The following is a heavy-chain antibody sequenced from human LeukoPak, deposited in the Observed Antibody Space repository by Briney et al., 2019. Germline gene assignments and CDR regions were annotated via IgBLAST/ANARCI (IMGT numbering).Heavy chain of an antibody. CDR3: ARDTGGGYSCYDC. V-gene: IGHV3-7*01. CDR1: GFTFSSYW. Sequence: QPGGSLRLSCAASGFTFSSYWMTWIRQAPGKGLEWVANIKQDGSEKYYVDSVKGRFTISRDNAKNSLYLQMNSPGAEDTAVYYCARDTGGGYSCYDCWGQGTLVTVSS. D-gene: IGHD5-18*01. CDR2: IKQDGSEK. J-gene: IGHJ4*02.